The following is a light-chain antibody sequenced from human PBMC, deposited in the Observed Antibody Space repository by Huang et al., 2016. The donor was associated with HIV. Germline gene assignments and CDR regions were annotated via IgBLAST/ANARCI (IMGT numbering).Light chain of an antibody. CDR1: QSVTNY. CDR2: DAS. Sequence: EVVLTQSPATLSLSPGERATLSCRASQSVTNYLAWYQQKPGQPPRLLIYDASNRATCFPARFSGSGSGTDFTLTISSLEPEDFAVYYCQQRGNWPPVTFGGGTKVAIK. CDR3: QQRGNWPPVT. V-gene: IGKV3-11*01. J-gene: IGKJ4*01.